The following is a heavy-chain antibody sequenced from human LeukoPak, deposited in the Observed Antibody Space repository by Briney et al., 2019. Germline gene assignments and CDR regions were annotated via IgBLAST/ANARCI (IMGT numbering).Heavy chain of an antibody. CDR3: ARDRTYHYDSSGFPRPTYFDY. CDR2: IKQDGSEK. J-gene: IGHJ4*02. Sequence: GGSLRLSCAASGSTFYNYWLTWVRQAPGKGLEWVANIKQDGSEKYYVDSVKSRFTISRDNAKNSLYLQMNSLRAEDTAVYYCARDRTYHYDSSGFPRPTYFDYWGQGTLVTVSS. V-gene: IGHV3-7*03. CDR1: GSTFYNYW. D-gene: IGHD3-22*01.